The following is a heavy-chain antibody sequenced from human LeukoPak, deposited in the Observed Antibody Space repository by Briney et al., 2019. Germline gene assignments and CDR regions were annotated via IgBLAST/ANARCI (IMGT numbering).Heavy chain of an antibody. CDR2: ISGSGGST. Sequence: GGSLRLSCAASGFTFYNYAMSWVRQAPGKGLEWVSAISGSGGSTYYADPVKGRFTISRDNSKNTLYLQMNSLRAEDTAVYYCAKGYCSSTSCYYFDYWGQGTLVTVSS. CDR3: AKGYCSSTSCYYFDY. D-gene: IGHD2-2*01. J-gene: IGHJ4*02. CDR1: GFTFYNYA. V-gene: IGHV3-23*01.